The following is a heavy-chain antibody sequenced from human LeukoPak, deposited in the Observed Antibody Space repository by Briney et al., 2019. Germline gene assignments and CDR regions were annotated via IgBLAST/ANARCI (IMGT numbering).Heavy chain of an antibody. V-gene: IGHV3-7*01. CDR3: ARVVSGSYHDFDY. Sequence: GGSLRLSCAASGFTFSSYWMNWVRQAPGKGLEWVANIKQDGSEKYYVDSVKGRFTISRDNAKNSLYLQMNSLRAEDTAVYYCARVVSGSYHDFDYWGQGTLVTVSS. CDR1: GFTFSSYW. J-gene: IGHJ4*02. D-gene: IGHD1-26*01. CDR2: IKQDGSEK.